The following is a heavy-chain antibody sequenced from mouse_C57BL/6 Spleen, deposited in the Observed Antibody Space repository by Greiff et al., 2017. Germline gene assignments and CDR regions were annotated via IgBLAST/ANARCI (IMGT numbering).Heavy chain of an antibody. V-gene: IGHV1-12*01. Sequence: QVQLQQSGAELVRPGASVKMSCKASGYTFTSYNMHWVKQTPRQGLEWIGAIYPGNGDTSYNQKFKGKATQTVDKTSSTAYMQRISLTSEDSAVYFCARGGDGYYVPFAYWGQGTLVTVSA. J-gene: IGHJ3*01. D-gene: IGHD2-3*01. CDR3: ARGGDGYYVPFAY. CDR2: IYPGNGDT. CDR1: GYTFTSYN.